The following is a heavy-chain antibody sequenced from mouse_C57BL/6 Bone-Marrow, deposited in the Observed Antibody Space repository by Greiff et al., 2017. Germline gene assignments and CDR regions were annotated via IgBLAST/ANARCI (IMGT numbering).Heavy chain of an antibody. CDR2: IYPSDSET. D-gene: IGHD2-12*01. CDR1: GYTFTSYW. Sequence: QVQLQQPGAELVRPGSSVKLSCKASGYTFTSYWMDWVKQRPGQGLEWIGNIYPSDSETHYNQKFKDKATLTADKSSSTAYMQLSSLTSEDSAVYYCATYDGYFDDWGQGTTLTVSS. J-gene: IGHJ2*01. CDR3: ATYDGYFDD. V-gene: IGHV1-61*01.